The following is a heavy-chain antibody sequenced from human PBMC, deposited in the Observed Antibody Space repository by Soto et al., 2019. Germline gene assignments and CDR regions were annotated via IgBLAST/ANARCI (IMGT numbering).Heavy chain of an antibody. J-gene: IGHJ6*02. CDR2: INHSGST. CDR1: GGSFSGYY. D-gene: IGHD6-13*01. V-gene: IGHV4-34*01. CDR3: GRYSSSWFYYYYGMDV. Sequence: SETLSLTCAVYGGSFSGYYWSWIRQPPGKGLEWIGEINHSGSTNYNPSLKSRVTISVDTSKNQFSLKLSSVTAADTAVYYCGRYSSSWFYYYYGMDVWGQGTTVTVSS.